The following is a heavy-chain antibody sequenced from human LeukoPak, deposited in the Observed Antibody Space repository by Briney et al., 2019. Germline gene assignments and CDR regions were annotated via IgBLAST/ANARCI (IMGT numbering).Heavy chain of an antibody. CDR1: GGSISSSSYY. V-gene: IGHV4-39*07. Sequence: SETLSLTCTVSGGSISSSSYYWGWIRQPPGKGLEWIGSIYYSGSTYYNPSLKSRVTISVDTSKNQFSLKLSSVTAADTAVYYCARAAKYPLIVVVPAAKHTRFDYWGQGTLVTVSS. J-gene: IGHJ4*02. D-gene: IGHD2-2*01. CDR3: ARAAKYPLIVVVPAAKHTRFDY. CDR2: IYYSGST.